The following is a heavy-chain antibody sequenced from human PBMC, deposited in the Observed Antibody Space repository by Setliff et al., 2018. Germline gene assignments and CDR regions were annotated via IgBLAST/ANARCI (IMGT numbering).Heavy chain of an antibody. CDR3: ARGCAAGACYSDYYYYMDV. Sequence: SETLSLTCTVSSGSIINYYWSWIRQPPGRPLEWIGYIKYDGTTDYNPSLDSRVTMSVDTSKNQFSLKLKSVTAADTAMYYCARGCAAGACYSDYYYYMDVWDKGTTVTVSS. CDR1: SGSIINYY. V-gene: IGHV4-59*01. J-gene: IGHJ6*03. CDR2: IKYDGTT. D-gene: IGHD2-15*01.